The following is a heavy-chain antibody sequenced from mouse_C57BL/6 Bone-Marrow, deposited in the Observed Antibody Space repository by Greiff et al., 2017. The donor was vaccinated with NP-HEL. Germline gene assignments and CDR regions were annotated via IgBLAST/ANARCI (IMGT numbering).Heavy chain of an antibody. D-gene: IGHD2-4*01. Sequence: QVQLQQPGAELVKPGASVKMSCKASGYTFTSYWITWVKQRPGQGLEWIGDIYPGSGSTNYNEQFKSKTTLTVDTSSSTAYMQLSSLTSEDSAVSYCARGGRGYDFYYAMDYWGQGTSVTVSS. V-gene: IGHV1-55*01. CDR3: ARGGRGYDFYYAMDY. CDR2: IYPGSGST. CDR1: GYTFTSYW. J-gene: IGHJ4*01.